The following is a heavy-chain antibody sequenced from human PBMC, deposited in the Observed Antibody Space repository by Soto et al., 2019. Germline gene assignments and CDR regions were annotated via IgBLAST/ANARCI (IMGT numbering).Heavy chain of an antibody. J-gene: IGHJ4*02. Sequence: QPGGSLRLSCAASGFTFSSYGMHWVRQAPGKGLEWVAVISYDGSNKYYADSVKGRFTISRDNSKNTLYLQMNSLRAEDTAVYYCAKDLRRGGEASIGYYFDYWGQGTQVTVSS. D-gene: IGHD2-15*01. V-gene: IGHV3-30*18. CDR1: GFTFSSYG. CDR2: ISYDGSNK. CDR3: AKDLRRGGEASIGYYFDY.